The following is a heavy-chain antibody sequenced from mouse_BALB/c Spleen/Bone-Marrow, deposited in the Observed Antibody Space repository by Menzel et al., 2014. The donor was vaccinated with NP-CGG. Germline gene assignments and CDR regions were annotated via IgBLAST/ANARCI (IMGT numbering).Heavy chain of an antibody. J-gene: IGHJ3*01. D-gene: IGHD2-14*01. CDR2: ISDAGSYT. CDR1: GFTFSDYY. V-gene: IGHV5-4*02. CDR3: ARDGDYRYAWFAY. Sequence: EVQVVESGGGLVKPGGSLKLSCAAPGFTFSDYYMYWVRQTPEKRLEWVATISDAGSYTYYPDSVKGRFTISRDNAKNNLYLQMISLKSEDTAMYYCARDGDYRYAWFAYWGQGTLVTVST.